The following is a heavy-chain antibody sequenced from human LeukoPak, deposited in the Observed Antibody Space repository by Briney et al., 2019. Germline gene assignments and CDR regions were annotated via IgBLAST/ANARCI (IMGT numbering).Heavy chain of an antibody. D-gene: IGHD5-18*01. CDR3: ARDKTGVFGYGYSNRGNYFDY. CDR1: GFTFSSYW. J-gene: IGHJ4*02. Sequence: QTGGSLRLSCAASGFTFSSYWMNWVRQAPGKGLEWVANIKQDGSEKYYVDSVKGRFTISRDNAKNSLYLQMNSLRAEDTAVYYCARDKTGVFGYGYSNRGNYFDYGGGGPLAPVPS. V-gene: IGHV3-7*01. CDR2: IKQDGSEK.